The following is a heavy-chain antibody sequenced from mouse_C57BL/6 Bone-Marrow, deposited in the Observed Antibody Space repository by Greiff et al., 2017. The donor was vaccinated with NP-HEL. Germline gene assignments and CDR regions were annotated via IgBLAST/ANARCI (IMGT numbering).Heavy chain of an antibody. D-gene: IGHD2-1*01. CDR2: ILPGSGST. V-gene: IGHV1-9*01. CDR1: GYTFTGYW. CDR3: ARGNFYPQSWFAY. J-gene: IGHJ3*01. Sequence: QVQLKQSGAELMKPGASVKLSCKATGYTFTGYWIEWVKQRPGHGLEWIGEILPGSGSTNYNEKFKGKATFTADTSSNTAYTQLSSLTTEDSAIYYCARGNFYPQSWFAYWGQGTLVTVSA.